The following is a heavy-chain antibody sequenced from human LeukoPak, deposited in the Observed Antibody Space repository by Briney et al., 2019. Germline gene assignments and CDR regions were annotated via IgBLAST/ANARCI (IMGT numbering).Heavy chain of an antibody. CDR2: IIPIFGST. V-gene: IGHV1-69*05. Sequence: SVKVSCKTSGGTFSSYAISWVRQAPGQGLEWMGRIIPIFGSTNYAQKFPGRVTITTDESTSTAYMELSSLRSEDTAVYYCARDPTAGGSGNFLDYWGQGTLVTVSS. D-gene: IGHD3-10*01. CDR3: ARDPTAGGSGNFLDY. J-gene: IGHJ4*02. CDR1: GGTFSSYA.